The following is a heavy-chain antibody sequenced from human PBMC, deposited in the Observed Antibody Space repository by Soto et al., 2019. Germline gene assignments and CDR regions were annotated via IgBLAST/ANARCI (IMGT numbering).Heavy chain of an antibody. CDR1: GFTFSNAW. J-gene: IGHJ4*02. CDR2: IKSKTVGGTT. CDR3: TTGGSPGWVSYYFDY. Sequence: EVQLVESGGGLVKPGGSLRLSCAASGFTFSNAWMNWVRQAPGKGLEWVGRIKSKTVGGTTDYAAPVKGRFTISRDDSKNTLYLQMDSLKTEDAAVYYCTTGGSPGWVSYYFDYWGQGTLVTVSS. D-gene: IGHD2-15*01. V-gene: IGHV3-15*07.